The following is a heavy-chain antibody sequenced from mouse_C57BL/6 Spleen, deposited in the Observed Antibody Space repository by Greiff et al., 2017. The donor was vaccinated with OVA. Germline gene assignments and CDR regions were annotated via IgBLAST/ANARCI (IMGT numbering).Heavy chain of an antibody. CDR3: ARSYDGYWYFDV. D-gene: IGHD2-3*01. CDR2: ISSGSSTI. V-gene: IGHV5-17*01. J-gene: IGHJ1*03. CDR1: GFTFSDYG. Sequence: EVKLEESGGGLVKPGGSLKLSCAASGFTFSDYGMHWVRQAPEKGLEWVAYISSGSSTIYYADTVKGRFTISRDNAKNTLFLQMTSLRSEDTAMYYCARSYDGYWYFDVWGTGTTVTVSS.